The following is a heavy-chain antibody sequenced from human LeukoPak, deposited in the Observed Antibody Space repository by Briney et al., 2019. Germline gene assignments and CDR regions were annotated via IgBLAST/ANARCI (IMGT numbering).Heavy chain of an antibody. Sequence: GASVKVSCKASGYTFTAYYVHWVRQAPGQGLEWMGWINPNSGGTKYAQKFQGRVTMTRDTYISTAYMELTRLRSDDTAMYYCAPTPPEDYDDSGYFDYWGQGTLVTVSS. CDR1: GYTFTAYY. CDR2: INPNSGGT. V-gene: IGHV1-2*02. CDR3: APTPPEDYDDSGYFDY. J-gene: IGHJ4*02. D-gene: IGHD3-22*01.